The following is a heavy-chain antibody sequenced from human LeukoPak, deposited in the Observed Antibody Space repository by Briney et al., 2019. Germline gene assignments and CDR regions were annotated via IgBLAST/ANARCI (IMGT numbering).Heavy chain of an antibody. J-gene: IGHJ3*02. D-gene: IGHD6-19*01. CDR2: IYPGDSDT. CDR1: GYSFTSYW. Sequence: GESLKISCKGSGYSFTSYWIGWVRQMPGKGLEWMGIIYPGDSDTRYSPSFQGQVTISADKSISTAYQQWSSLKASDTAMYYCARLRGSSGWYMGFDIWGQGTMVTVSS. V-gene: IGHV5-51*01. CDR3: ARLRGSSGWYMGFDI.